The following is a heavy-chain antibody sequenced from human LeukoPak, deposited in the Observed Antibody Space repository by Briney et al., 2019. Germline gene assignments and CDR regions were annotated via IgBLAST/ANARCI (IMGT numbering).Heavy chain of an antibody. Sequence: GGSLRLSCAASGFTFSSYAMHWVRQAPGKGLEWVAVISYDGSNKYYADSVKGRFTISRDNSKNTLYLQMSSLRAEDTAVYYCARSLAVVITGYNAFDIWGQGTMVTVSS. J-gene: IGHJ3*02. CDR1: GFTFSSYA. CDR2: ISYDGSNK. CDR3: ARSLAVVITGYNAFDI. V-gene: IGHV3-30*04. D-gene: IGHD3-22*01.